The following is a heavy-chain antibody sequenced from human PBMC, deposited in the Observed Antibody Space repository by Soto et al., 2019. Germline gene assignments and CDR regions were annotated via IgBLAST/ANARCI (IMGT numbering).Heavy chain of an antibody. CDR1: GFTFSDYV. CDR3: GRYGYCAERVCNSNFDF. J-gene: IGHJ4*02. CDR2: IWFDGSNE. D-gene: IGHD2-8*02. V-gene: IGHV3-33*01. Sequence: QVQLVESGGGVVQPGSSLRLSCAASGFTFSDYVIHWFRQAPGKGLEWVAVIWFDGSNEYYEYSVKGRLSISRDNSKDTLYLKLNSLSVEASVLYNFGRYGYCAERVCNSNFDFWGQGTLVTVSS.